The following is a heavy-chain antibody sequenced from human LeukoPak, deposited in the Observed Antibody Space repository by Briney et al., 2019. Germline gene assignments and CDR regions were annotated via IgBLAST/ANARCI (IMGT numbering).Heavy chain of an antibody. CDR1: GYTFTSYD. CDR2: MNPNSGNT. D-gene: IGHD1-26*01. V-gene: IGHV1-8*03. Sequence: GASVKVSCKASGYTFTSYDINWVRQATGQGLEWMGWMNPNSGNTGYAQKFQGRVTITRNTSISTAYMELSSLRSEDTAVYYCARDGGWWELLPDAFDIWGQGTMVTVSS. J-gene: IGHJ3*02. CDR3: ARDGGWWELLPDAFDI.